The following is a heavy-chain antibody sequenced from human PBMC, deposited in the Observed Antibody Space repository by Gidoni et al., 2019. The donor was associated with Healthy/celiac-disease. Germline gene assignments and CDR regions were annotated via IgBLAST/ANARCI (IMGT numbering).Heavy chain of an antibody. CDR1: GFSLSSTGVG. CDR3: AQKTGTKWNY. CDR2: IYWDDDK. D-gene: IGHD1-26*01. Sequence: QITLKESGPTLVQPTQTLTLTCTFSGFSLSSTGVGVVWGRQPPGKAMEWLALIYWDDDKRYSPSLKNRLTITKDTSKNQVVLTMTEMDPVDTATYYCAQKTGTKWNYWGQGTLVTVSS. J-gene: IGHJ4*02. V-gene: IGHV2-5*02.